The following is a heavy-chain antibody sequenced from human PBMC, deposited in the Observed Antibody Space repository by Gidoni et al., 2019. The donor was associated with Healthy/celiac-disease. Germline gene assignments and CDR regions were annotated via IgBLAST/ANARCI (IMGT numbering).Heavy chain of an antibody. V-gene: IGHV5-51*01. D-gene: IGHD2-2*01. Sequence: EVQLVQSGAEVKKPGESLKISCKGSGYSFTSYWIGWVRQMPGKGLEWMGLIYPGDSDTRYSPSFQGQVTISADKSISTAYLQWSSLKASDTAMYYCARRQYQLPYYYYYGMDVWGQGTTVTVSS. CDR2: IYPGDSDT. CDR1: GYSFTSYW. CDR3: ARRQYQLPYYYYYGMDV. J-gene: IGHJ6*02.